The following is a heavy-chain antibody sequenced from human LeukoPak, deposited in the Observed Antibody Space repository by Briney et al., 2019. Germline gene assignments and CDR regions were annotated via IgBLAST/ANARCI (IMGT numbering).Heavy chain of an antibody. CDR1: GVTLTSHG. J-gene: IGHJ5*02. CDR2: IRHDGSNK. CDR3: AKAHPSSSSSYNWFDP. V-gene: IGHV3-30*02. Sequence: PGGSLSLSCAASGVTLTSHGVHCGRQAPGQRVEWLAFIRHDGSNKYYAASVTCRFTISRDNSKNTLYLQMNGLTTEDTAVYSCAKAHPSSSSSYNWFDPWGQGTLVTVSS. D-gene: IGHD6-13*01.